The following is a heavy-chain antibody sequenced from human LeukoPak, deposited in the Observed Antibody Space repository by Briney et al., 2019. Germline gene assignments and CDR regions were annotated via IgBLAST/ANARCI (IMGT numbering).Heavy chain of an antibody. V-gene: IGHV3-30*02. Sequence: GGSLRLSCVASGVTFSSYGVHWVRQAPGEGLGWVGYIRHDGTNKYNADSLKGRFTTSRDNSQNTLYLQMNSLRAEDTAVYYCASKCYCGGDCRVTWGQGTLVTVSS. CDR1: GVTFSSYG. J-gene: IGHJ4*02. D-gene: IGHD2-21*02. CDR2: IRHDGTNK. CDR3: ASKCYCGGDCRVT.